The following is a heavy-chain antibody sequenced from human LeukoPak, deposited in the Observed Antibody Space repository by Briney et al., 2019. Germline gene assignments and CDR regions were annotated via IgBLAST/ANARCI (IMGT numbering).Heavy chain of an antibody. J-gene: IGHJ5*02. D-gene: IGHD5-24*01. V-gene: IGHV1-46*01. CDR2: INPSGGST. Sequence: ASVKVSCKASGYTFTSYYMHWVRQAPGQGLEWMGIINPSGGSTSYAQKFQGRVTMTRDTSTSTVYMELGSLRSEDTAVYYCARGVEMATIVGDWFDPWGQGTLVTVSS. CDR1: GYTFTSYY. CDR3: ARGVEMATIVGDWFDP.